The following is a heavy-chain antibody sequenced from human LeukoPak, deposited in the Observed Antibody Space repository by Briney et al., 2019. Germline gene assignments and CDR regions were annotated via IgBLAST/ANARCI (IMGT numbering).Heavy chain of an antibody. CDR3: AIDPNWGTHS. CDR2: IGSSGGGI. Sequence: GGSLRLSCAASGFTFSTYTMYWVRHLPGKRLEWVSIIGSSGGGIHYADSVKGRFTISRDNSKNALYLQMNSLRVEDTAVYYCAIDPNWGTHSWGQGVLVTVSS. D-gene: IGHD7-27*01. V-gene: IGHV3-23*01. J-gene: IGHJ4*02. CDR1: GFTFSTYT.